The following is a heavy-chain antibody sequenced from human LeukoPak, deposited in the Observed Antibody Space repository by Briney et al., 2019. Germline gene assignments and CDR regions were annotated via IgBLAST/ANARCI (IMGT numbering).Heavy chain of an antibody. CDR1: GFTFSSYA. D-gene: IGHD6-13*01. Sequence: GGSLRLSCAASGFTFSSYAMNWVRQAPGKGLEWVSAISGSGTSIYYADSVKGRFTISRDNSNNTLHLQMNSLRAEDTALYYCAKDVSPSRGSSSWTIDYWGQEILVTVSS. V-gene: IGHV3-23*01. CDR2: ISGSGTSI. J-gene: IGHJ4*02. CDR3: AKDVSPSRGSSSWTIDY.